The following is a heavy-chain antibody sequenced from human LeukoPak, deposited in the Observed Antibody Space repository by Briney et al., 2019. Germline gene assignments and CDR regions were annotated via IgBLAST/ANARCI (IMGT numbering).Heavy chain of an antibody. CDR3: ASGVFYYDSSGYYYSEYFQH. D-gene: IGHD3-22*01. CDR2: IYYSGST. J-gene: IGHJ1*01. V-gene: IGHV4-39*07. CDR1: GGSISSSSYY. Sequence: SETLSLTCTVSGGSISSSSYYWVWIRQPPGKGLEWIGSIYYSGSTNYNPSLKSRVTISVDTSKNQFSLKLSSVTAADTAVYYCASGVFYYDSSGYYYSEYFQHWGQGTLVTVSS.